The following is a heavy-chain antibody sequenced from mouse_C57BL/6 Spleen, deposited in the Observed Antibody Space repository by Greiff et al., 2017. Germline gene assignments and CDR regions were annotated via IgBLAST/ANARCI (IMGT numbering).Heavy chain of an antibody. Sequence: EVMLVESEGGLVQPGSSMKLSCTASGFTFSDYYMAWVRQVPEKGLEWVANINYDGSSTYYLDSLKSRFIISRDNAKNILYLQMSSLKSEDTATYYCARDRDYGYDGYWYFDVWGTGTTVTVSS. J-gene: IGHJ1*03. V-gene: IGHV5-16*01. CDR3: ARDRDYGYDGYWYFDV. CDR1: GFTFSDYY. CDR2: INYDGSST. D-gene: IGHD2-2*01.